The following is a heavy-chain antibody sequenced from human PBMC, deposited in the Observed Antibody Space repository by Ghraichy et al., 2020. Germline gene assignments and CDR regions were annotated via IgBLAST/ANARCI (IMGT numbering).Heavy chain of an antibody. J-gene: IGHJ3*02. CDR3: ARALGASDAFDI. Sequence: SVKVSCKASGGTFSSYAISWVRQAPGQGLEWMGRIIPILGIANYAQKFQGRVTITADKSTSTAYMELSSLRSEDTAVYYCARALGASDAFDIWGQGTMVTVSS. CDR2: IIPILGIA. CDR1: GGTFSSYA. V-gene: IGHV1-69*04.